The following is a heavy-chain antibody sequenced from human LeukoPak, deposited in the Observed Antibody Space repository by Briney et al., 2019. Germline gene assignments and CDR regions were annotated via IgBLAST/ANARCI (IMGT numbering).Heavy chain of an antibody. V-gene: IGHV3-21*01. Sequence: GGSLRLSCAASGFTFSSYSMNWVRQAPGKGLEWVSSISSSSSYIYYADSVKGRFTISRDNAKNSLYLKMNSLRAEDTAVYYCARGGLKVVPAIVGFDYWGQGTLVTVSS. CDR1: GFTFSSYS. J-gene: IGHJ4*02. CDR2: ISSSSSYI. D-gene: IGHD2-2*01. CDR3: ARGGLKVVPAIVGFDY.